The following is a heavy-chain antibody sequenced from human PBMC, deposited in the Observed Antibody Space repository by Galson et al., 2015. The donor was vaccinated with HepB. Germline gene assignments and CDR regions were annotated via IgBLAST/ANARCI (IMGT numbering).Heavy chain of an antibody. D-gene: IGHD3-3*02. CDR3: ARDHIGFLPSNWFDP. J-gene: IGHJ5*02. CDR1: GSTVPSYG. Sequence: QSGAEVTKPGESLRTSCTASGSTVPSYGISWVRQAPGQGLEWMGWISAYNGNTNYAQKLQGRVTMTTDTSTSTAYMELRSLRSDDTAVYYCARDHIGFLPSNWFDPWGQGTLVTVSS. CDR2: ISAYNGNT. V-gene: IGHV1-18*04.